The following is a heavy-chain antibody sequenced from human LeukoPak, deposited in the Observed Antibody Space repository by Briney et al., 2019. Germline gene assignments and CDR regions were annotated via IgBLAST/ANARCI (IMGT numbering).Heavy chain of an antibody. CDR1: GYGFTSYW. CDR3: ARQSQYCSSTSCLDYYYYYGMDV. CDR2: FYPGDSDT. Sequence: GESLKISCKGSGYGFTSYWIGWVRQMPGKGLEWMGIFYPGDSDTRYSPSFQGQVTISADKSISTAYLQWSSLKASDTAMYYCARQSQYCSSTSCLDYYYYYGMDVWGQGTTVTVSS. J-gene: IGHJ6*02. D-gene: IGHD2-2*01. V-gene: IGHV5-51*01.